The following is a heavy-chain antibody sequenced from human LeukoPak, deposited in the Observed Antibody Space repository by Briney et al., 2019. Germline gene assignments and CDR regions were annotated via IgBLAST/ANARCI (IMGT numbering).Heavy chain of an antibody. V-gene: IGHV3-30*04. CDR2: ISYDGSYR. D-gene: IGHD4-23*01. CDR3: AKDRWVEVNGYGGKWDY. J-gene: IGHJ4*02. Sequence: GGSLRLSCVASGFTDYAIHWVRQAPGKVLEWVAVISYDGSYRYYADSVKGRFTISRDNSKNTLYLQMNSLRAEDTAVYYCAKDRWVEVNGYGGKWDYWGQGTLVTVSS. CDR1: GFTDYA.